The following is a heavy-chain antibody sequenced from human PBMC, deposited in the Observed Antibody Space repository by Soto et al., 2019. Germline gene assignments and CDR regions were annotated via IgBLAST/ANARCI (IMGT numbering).Heavy chain of an antibody. D-gene: IGHD2-8*01. V-gene: IGHV4-34*01. Sequence: SETLSLTCAVYGGSFSCYYWSWIRQPPGKGLEWIGEINHSGSTNYNPSLKSRVTISVDTSKNQFSLKLSSVTAADTAVYYCARGPDYCTNGVCYTVYYYGMDVWGQGTTVTVSS. CDR2: INHSGST. J-gene: IGHJ6*02. CDR3: ARGPDYCTNGVCYTVYYYGMDV. CDR1: GGSFSCYY.